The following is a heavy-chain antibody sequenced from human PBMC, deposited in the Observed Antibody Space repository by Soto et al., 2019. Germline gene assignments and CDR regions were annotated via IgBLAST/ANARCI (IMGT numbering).Heavy chain of an antibody. D-gene: IGHD6-19*01. V-gene: IGHV4-4*02. J-gene: IGHJ4*02. CDR2: IYHSGST. Sequence: LSLTCAVSGGSISSSNWWSWVRQPPGKGLEWIGEIYHSGSTNYNPSLKSRVTISVDKSKNQFSLKLSSVTAADTAVYYCARESSGWGYYFDYWGQGTLVTVSS. CDR1: GGSISSSNW. CDR3: ARESSGWGYYFDY.